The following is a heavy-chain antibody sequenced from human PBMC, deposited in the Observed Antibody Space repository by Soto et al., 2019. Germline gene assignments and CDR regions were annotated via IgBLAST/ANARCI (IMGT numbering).Heavy chain of an antibody. CDR3: AREQHVRGVDP. CDR1: GYTFTSYD. CDR2: MNPNSGNT. D-gene: IGHD6-13*01. J-gene: IGHJ5*02. Sequence: QVQLVQSGAEVKKPGASVKVSCKASGYTFTSYDINWVRQATGQGREWMGWMNPNSGNTGYAQKFQGRVTMTRNTSISTGYMEPSSLRSEDTAVNYCAREQHVRGVDPWGQGTLVTVSS. V-gene: IGHV1-8*01.